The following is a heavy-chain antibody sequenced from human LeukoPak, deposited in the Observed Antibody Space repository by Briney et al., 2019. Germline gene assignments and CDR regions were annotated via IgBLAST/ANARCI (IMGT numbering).Heavy chain of an antibody. D-gene: IGHD2-15*01. CDR2: ISAYNGNT. CDR3: ARDRERRDYSDY. CDR1: GYTFTSYG. Sequence: GASVKVSCKASGYTFTSYGISWVRQAPGQGLEWMGWISAYNGNTNYAQKLQGRVTMTTDTSTSTAYMELRSLRSEDTAVYYCARDRERRDYSDYWGQPPLVTASS. V-gene: IGHV1-18*01. J-gene: IGHJ4*02.